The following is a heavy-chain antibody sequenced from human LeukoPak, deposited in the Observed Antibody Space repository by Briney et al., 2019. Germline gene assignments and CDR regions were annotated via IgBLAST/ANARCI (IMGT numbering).Heavy chain of an antibody. CDR2: INPNSGGT. CDR3: ARGGPHCSSTSCLTFDP. J-gene: IGHJ5*02. Sequence: VSVKVSCKASGYTFTGYYMHWVRQAPGQGLEWMGWINPNSGGTNYAQKFQGRVTMTRDTSISTAYMELSRLRSDDTAVYYCARGGPHCSSTSCLTFDPWGQGTLVTVSS. CDR1: GYTFTGYY. D-gene: IGHD2-2*01. V-gene: IGHV1-2*02.